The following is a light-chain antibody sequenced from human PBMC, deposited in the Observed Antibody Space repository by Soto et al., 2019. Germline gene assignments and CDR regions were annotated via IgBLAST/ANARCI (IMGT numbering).Light chain of an antibody. CDR3: QSWDSTTVV. CDR2: QDN. CDR1: RLGHKF. Sequence: SYELTQPPSVSVSPGQTATITCSGDRLGHKFACWYQQKPGQSPSLIIYQDNKRPSGIPERFSGSNSGNTATLTIRGAQALDEAEYYCQSWDSTTVVFGGGTKLTVL. J-gene: IGLJ2*01. V-gene: IGLV3-1*01.